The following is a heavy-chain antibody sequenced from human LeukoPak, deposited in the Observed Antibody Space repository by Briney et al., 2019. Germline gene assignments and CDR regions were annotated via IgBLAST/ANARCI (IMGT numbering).Heavy chain of an antibody. V-gene: IGHV4-34*01. CDR3: ARVAVVTATSYYYYYGMDV. CDR1: GGSFSGYY. Sequence: SETLSLTCAVYGGSFSGYYWSWIRQPPGKGLEWIGEINHSGSTNYNPSLKSRVTISVDTSKNQFPLKLSSVTAADTAVYYCARVAVVTATSYYYYYGMDVRGQGTTVTVSS. CDR2: INHSGST. D-gene: IGHD2-21*02. J-gene: IGHJ6*02.